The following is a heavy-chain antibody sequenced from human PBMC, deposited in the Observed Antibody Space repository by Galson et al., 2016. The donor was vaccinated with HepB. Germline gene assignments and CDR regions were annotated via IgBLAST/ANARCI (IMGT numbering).Heavy chain of an antibody. CDR1: GFTFSNCP. CDR2: INNNGDNR. CDR3: VTWLQVHFDH. V-gene: IGHV3-23*01. D-gene: IGHD6-19*01. J-gene: IGHJ4*02. Sequence: SLRLSCAASGFTFSNCPMIWVRQAPGKGLEWVATINNNGDNRHYADSVMGRFTISRDNFQNTVSLQMNSLRDDDTAVYYCVTWLQVHFDHWGRGILVTVPS.